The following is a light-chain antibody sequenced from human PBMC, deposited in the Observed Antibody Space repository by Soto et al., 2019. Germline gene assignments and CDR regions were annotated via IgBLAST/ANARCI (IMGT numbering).Light chain of an antibody. CDR1: QSLNSD. Sequence: ETVMTQSPATLSMSPGERATLSCRASQSLNSDLAWYQQKPGQAPRLLIYGASTRATGTPGRFSGSGSGTEFTLTISSLQSEDFAVYYCQQYNSWPLTFGGGT. J-gene: IGKJ4*01. V-gene: IGKV3-15*01. CDR3: QQYNSWPLT. CDR2: GAS.